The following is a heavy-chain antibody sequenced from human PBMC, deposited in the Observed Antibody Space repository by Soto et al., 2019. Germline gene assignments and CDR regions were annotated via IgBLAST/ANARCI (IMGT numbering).Heavy chain of an antibody. CDR1: GGSVSSESHY. Sequence: QVQLQESGPGLVKPSETLSLTCTVSGGSVSSESHYWSWIRQTPGKGLEWIGYIYYTGSTNYNPSLKGRVTMSVYTSRDQVSLRLRSVTRADTAVYSCARDQYDFRSGSYYYAMEVWGQGTKVTVSS. D-gene: IGHD3-3*01. CDR2: IYYTGST. CDR3: ARDQYDFRSGSYYYAMEV. J-gene: IGHJ6*02. V-gene: IGHV4-61*01.